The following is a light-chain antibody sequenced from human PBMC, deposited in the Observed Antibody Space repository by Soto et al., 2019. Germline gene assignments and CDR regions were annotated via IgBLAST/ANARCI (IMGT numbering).Light chain of an antibody. CDR1: SGHSNYA. CDR3: QTWGSGIVV. V-gene: IGLV4-69*01. Sequence: QPVLTQSPSASASLGASVKLTCTLSSGHSNYALAWHQQQSEKGPRYLMKLNRDGSHSKGDGIPDRFSGSSSGAERYLTISSLESEDEADYYCQTWGSGIVVFGGGTKLTVL. CDR2: LNRDGSH. J-gene: IGLJ2*01.